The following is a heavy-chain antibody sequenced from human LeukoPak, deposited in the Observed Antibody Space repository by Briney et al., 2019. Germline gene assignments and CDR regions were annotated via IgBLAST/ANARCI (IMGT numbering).Heavy chain of an antibody. J-gene: IGHJ4*02. D-gene: IGHD6-19*01. CDR2: ISTSGSTR. Sequence: RGSLRLSCAASGFTFSSYEMNWVRQAPGKGLEWVSYISTSGSTRTYADSVKGRFTISRDNAKNSLYLEMNSLRAEDTAVYYCAREIVSAVAGNFDYWGQGTLVTVSS. CDR1: GFTFSSYE. V-gene: IGHV3-48*03. CDR3: AREIVSAVAGNFDY.